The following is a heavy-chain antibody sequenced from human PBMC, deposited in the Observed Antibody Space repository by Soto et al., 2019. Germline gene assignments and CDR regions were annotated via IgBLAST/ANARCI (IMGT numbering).Heavy chain of an antibody. Sequence: SETLSLTCAVSGGSISSSNWWSWVRQPPGKGLEWIGEIYHSGSTNYNPSLKSRVTISVDKSKNQFSLKLSSVTAADTAVYYCARVRGWYVGRFGYIDYWGQGTLVTVSS. CDR3: ARVRGWYVGRFGYIDY. J-gene: IGHJ4*02. CDR2: IYHSGST. V-gene: IGHV4-4*02. CDR1: GGSISSSNW. D-gene: IGHD6-19*01.